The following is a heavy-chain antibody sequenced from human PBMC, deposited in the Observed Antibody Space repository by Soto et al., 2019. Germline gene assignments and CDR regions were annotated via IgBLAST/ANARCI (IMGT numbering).Heavy chain of an antibody. CDR1: GFTFSTYN. J-gene: IGHJ4*02. CDR2: ISDSSSTI. V-gene: IGHV3-48*01. D-gene: IGHD3-22*01. Sequence: EVQLVESGGGLVQPGGSLRLSCAASGFTFSTYNVNWVRQAPGKGLEWVSYISDSSSTIHYADSVKGRFTISRDNAKNSLYLQMNSLRAEDTAVYYCARDDYPYYDDSSGYHFDYWGQGALVTVSS. CDR3: ARDDYPYYDDSSGYHFDY.